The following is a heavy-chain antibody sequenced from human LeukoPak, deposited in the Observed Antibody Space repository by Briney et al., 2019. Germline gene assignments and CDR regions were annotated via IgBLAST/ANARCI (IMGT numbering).Heavy chain of an antibody. CDR1: GFTFSSYA. V-gene: IGHV3-23*01. Sequence: PGGSLRLSCAASGFTFSSYAMSWVRQGPGKGPEWVSVISGSGSSTYYADSVKGRFTISRDNSKNTLYLQMNSLRAEDTAVYYCAKEGYSSSWYFEYWGQGTLVTVSS. CDR2: ISGSGSST. CDR3: AKEGYSSSWYFEY. D-gene: IGHD6-13*01. J-gene: IGHJ4*02.